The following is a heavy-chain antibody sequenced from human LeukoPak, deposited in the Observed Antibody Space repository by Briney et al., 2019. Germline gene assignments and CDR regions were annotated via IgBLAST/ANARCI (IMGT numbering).Heavy chain of an antibody. Sequence: SETLSLTCTVSGGSISSYYWSWIRQPPGKGLEWIGNIFDSWDTNYNPSLQSRVTISVDRSKNQFSLKLSSVTAADTAVYYCANADRFCSGSCHVPDAFDFWGQGTMVTVSS. V-gene: IGHV4-59*12. CDR1: GGSISSYY. J-gene: IGHJ3*01. D-gene: IGHD2-15*01. CDR2: IFDSWDT. CDR3: ANADRFCSGSCHVPDAFDF.